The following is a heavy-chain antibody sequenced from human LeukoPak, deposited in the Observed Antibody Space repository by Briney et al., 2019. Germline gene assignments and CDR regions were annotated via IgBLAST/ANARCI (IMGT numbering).Heavy chain of an antibody. D-gene: IGHD4-23*01. V-gene: IGHV3-7*01. J-gene: IGHJ4*02. CDR1: AFTFSNYW. Sequence: GGSLRLSCAASAFTFSNYWMSWVRQAPGEGVEGVANIKEDGSEINYVDSVKGRFTISRDNAKNSLYLQMNSLRVDDTAVYYCARDRGYSTFDYWGQGTLVTVSS. CDR2: IKEDGSEI. CDR3: ARDRGYSTFDY.